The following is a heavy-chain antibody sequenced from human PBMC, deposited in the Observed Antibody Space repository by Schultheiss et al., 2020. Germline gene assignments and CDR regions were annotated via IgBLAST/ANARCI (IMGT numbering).Heavy chain of an antibody. V-gene: IGHV4-61*08. Sequence: SETLSLTCTVSGGSISSGGYYWSWIRQPPGKGLEWIGEINHSGSTNYNPSLKSRVTISVDTSKNQFSLRLRSVTAADTAVYYCARGGVGYCGGGSCYYWFDPWGQGTLVTVSS. CDR3: ARGGVGYCGGGSCYYWFDP. J-gene: IGHJ5*02. CDR1: GGSISSGGYY. D-gene: IGHD2-15*01. CDR2: INHSGST.